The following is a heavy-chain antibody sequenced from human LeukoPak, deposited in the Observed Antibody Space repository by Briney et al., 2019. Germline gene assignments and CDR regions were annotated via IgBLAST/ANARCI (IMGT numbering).Heavy chain of an antibody. Sequence: GASVKVSCKASGGSFSDYPINWVRQAPGQGLEWLGGIIPKYSASNYAQAFQGRVTITAHESTNTVYLEITRLRPDDTAVYYCVRPDRIFGVPAAFDAWGQGTLVAVSS. CDR1: GGSFSDYP. CDR3: VRPDRIFGVPAAFDA. J-gene: IGHJ3*01. V-gene: IGHV1-69*13. CDR2: IIPKYSAS. D-gene: IGHD3-3*01.